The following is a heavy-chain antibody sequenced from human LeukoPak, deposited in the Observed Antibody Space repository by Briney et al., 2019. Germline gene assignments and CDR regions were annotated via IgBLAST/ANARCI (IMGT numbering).Heavy chain of an antibody. CDR3: ARRLSYYGMDA. Sequence: GGSLRLSCAASGFTFSSYKMIWVRQAPGKGLEWISKISFSGDTIHSADSVKGRFTTSRDNAKNSLYLQMSSLRAEDTAVYYCARRLSYYGMDAWGQGTTVIVSS. D-gene: IGHD3-16*02. CDR1: GFTFSSYK. J-gene: IGHJ6*02. V-gene: IGHV3-48*03. CDR2: ISFSGDTI.